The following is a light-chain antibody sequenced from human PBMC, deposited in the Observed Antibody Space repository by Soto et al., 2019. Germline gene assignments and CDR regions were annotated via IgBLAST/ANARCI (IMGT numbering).Light chain of an antibody. CDR1: QSISSY. J-gene: IGKJ4*01. Sequence: DIQMTQSPSSLSASVGDRVTITWLASQSISSYLNWYQQTPGKAPKLLIYAASNLQSGVPSRFSGRGSGTDFTLTINGLQLEDFATYYCQQSYSTPRTFGGGTKVDI. CDR2: AAS. CDR3: QQSYSTPRT. V-gene: IGKV1-39*01.